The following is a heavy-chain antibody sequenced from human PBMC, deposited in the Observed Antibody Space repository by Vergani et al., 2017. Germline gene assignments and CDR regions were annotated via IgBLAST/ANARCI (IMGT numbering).Heavy chain of an antibody. D-gene: IGHD3-22*01. J-gene: IGHJ4*02. Sequence: QVQLVQSGAEVKKPGASVKVSCKASGYTFTSYGISWVRQAPGQGLEWMGRIIPIIRLATSAQKFQDRVKITGDTSTNTVYMEMNNLRSEDTAVYYCARDPEYYYDSSGYYSFDYWGQGTLVTVSS. CDR2: IIPIIRLA. CDR1: GYTFTSYG. CDR3: ARDPEYYYDSSGYYSFDY. V-gene: IGHV1-69*04.